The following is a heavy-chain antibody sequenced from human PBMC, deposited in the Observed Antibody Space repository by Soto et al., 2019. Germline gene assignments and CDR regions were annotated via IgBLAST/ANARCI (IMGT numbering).Heavy chain of an antibody. CDR1: GYSFTSFW. CDR2: INPVDSDT. Sequence: GEALKISCQGFGYSFTSFWIGGVREMPGKGVERGGIINPVDSDTRYSPSFQGQVTISVDKSSTTAYLQWSSLTASDTAMSYCATCFFRPPSTPNIDYWGLGTLVTVSS. V-gene: IGHV5-51*01. D-gene: IGHD3-10*02. J-gene: IGHJ4*02. CDR3: ATCFFRPPSTPNIDY.